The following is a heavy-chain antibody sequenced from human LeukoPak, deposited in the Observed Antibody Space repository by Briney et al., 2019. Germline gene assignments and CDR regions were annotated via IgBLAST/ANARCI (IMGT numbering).Heavy chain of an antibody. CDR3: ARGPSNWFDP. Sequence: PSQTLSLTCAVSGGSISSGGYSWSWIRQPPGKGLEWIGYIYHSGSTYYNPSLKSRVTISVDRSKNQFSLKLSSVTAADTAVYYCARGPSNWFDPWGQGTLVTVSP. V-gene: IGHV4-30-2*01. J-gene: IGHJ5*02. CDR1: GGSISSGGYS. CDR2: IYHSGST.